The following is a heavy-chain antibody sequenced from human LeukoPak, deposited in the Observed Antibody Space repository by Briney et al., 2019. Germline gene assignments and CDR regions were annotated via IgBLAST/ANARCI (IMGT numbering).Heavy chain of an antibody. V-gene: IGHV1-46*01. CDR2: INPSGGST. Sequence: ASVKVSCKASGYTFTIYYMHWVRQAPGQGLEWMGIINPSGGSTSYAQKFQGRVTMTRDTSTSTVYMELSSLRSEDTAVYYCARDLSRGGSGSYGGVDYWGQGTLVTVSS. J-gene: IGHJ4*02. CDR3: ARDLSRGGSGSYGGVDY. D-gene: IGHD3-10*01. CDR1: GYTFTIYY.